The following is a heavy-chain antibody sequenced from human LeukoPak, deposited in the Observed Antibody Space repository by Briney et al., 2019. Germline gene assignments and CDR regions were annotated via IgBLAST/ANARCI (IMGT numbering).Heavy chain of an antibody. CDR1: GGSMSSYY. V-gene: IGHV4-59*08. D-gene: IGHD2-15*01. J-gene: IGHJ4*02. Sequence: SETLSLTCTVSGGSMSSYYWTWIRQPPGKGLEWIVYIYYSGTTNYNPSLKSRVTISLDTSKSQFSLKLRSVTAADTAVYYCARLDGGSTGYFDHWGQGTLVTVSS. CDR3: ARLDGGSTGYFDH. CDR2: IYYSGTT.